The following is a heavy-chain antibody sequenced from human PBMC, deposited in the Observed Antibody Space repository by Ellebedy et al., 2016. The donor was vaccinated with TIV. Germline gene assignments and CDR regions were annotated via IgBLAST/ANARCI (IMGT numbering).Heavy chain of an antibody. CDR2: IYYSGST. V-gene: IGHV4-59*01. CDR3: ATSYDSSGYYDDDAFDI. J-gene: IGHJ3*02. Sequence: MPSETLSLTCTVSGGSISTYYWSWIRQPPGKGLEWSGYIYYSGSTKYNPSLKSRVTMSVDTSKKQFSLNLSSVTAADTAVYYCATSYDSSGYYDDDAFDIWGQGTMVTVSS. CDR1: GGSISTYY. D-gene: IGHD3-22*01.